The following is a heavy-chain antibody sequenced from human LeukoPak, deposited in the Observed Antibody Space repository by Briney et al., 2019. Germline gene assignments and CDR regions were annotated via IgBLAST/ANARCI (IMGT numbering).Heavy chain of an antibody. CDR3: AKDQGDCSSTSCFWYFDL. V-gene: IGHV3-23*01. CDR2: ISGSGGST. J-gene: IGHJ2*01. CDR1: GFTFSSCA. Sequence: GGSLRLSCAASGFTFSSCAMSWVRQAPGKGLEWVSAISGSGGSTYYADSVKGRFTISRDNSKNTLYLQMNSLRAEDTAVYYCAKDQGDCSSTSCFWYFDLWGRGTLVTVSS. D-gene: IGHD2-2*01.